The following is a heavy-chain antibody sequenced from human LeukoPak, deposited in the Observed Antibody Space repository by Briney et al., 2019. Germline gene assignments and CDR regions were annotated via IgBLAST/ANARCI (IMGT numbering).Heavy chain of an antibody. CDR1: GYTFTGYY. J-gene: IGHJ3*02. V-gene: IGHV1-2*02. CDR3: AREKMPGIAAAEDAFDI. D-gene: IGHD6-25*01. Sequence: GASVKVSCKASGYTFTGYYMHWVRQAPGQGLEWMGWINPNSGGTNYAQKFQGRVTMTRDTSISTAYMELSRLRSNDTAVYYCAREKMPGIAAAEDAFDIWGQGTMVTVSS. CDR2: INPNSGGT.